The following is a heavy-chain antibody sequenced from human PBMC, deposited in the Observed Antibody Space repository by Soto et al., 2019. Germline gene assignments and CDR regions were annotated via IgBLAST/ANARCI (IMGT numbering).Heavy chain of an antibody. D-gene: IGHD3-10*01. J-gene: IGHJ4*02. CDR3: AHRDRASGGLFDH. V-gene: IGHV2-5*02. Sequence: QITLKESGPTLVKPTQTLTLTCTFSGFSLSTSGVAVGWIRQSPGKALEWLSVIYWADDNRSSPSLRNRLTITKDSSKTQGVLTMTNLDPVDTSTYYCAHRDRASGGLFDHWGQGILVTVSS. CDR2: IYWADDN. CDR1: GFSLSTSGVA.